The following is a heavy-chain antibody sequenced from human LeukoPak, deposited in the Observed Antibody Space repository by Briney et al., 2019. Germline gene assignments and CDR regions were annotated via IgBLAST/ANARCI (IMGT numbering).Heavy chain of an antibody. J-gene: IGHJ4*02. CDR3: ARYYYGSGSYTH. V-gene: IGHV1-2*02. CDR1: GYTFTGYY. D-gene: IGHD3-10*01. CDR2: INPNSGGT. Sequence: ASVKVSCKASGYTFTGYYMHWVRQAPGQGLEWMGWINPNSGGTNYAQKFQGRVTMTRDTSISTAYMELSRLRSDDTAVYYCARYYYGSGSYTHWGQGTLVTVSS.